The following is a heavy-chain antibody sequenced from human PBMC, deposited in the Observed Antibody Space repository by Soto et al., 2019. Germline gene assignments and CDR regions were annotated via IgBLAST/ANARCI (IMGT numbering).Heavy chain of an antibody. Sequence: VQLVESGGGLVQPGGSLRLSCAASGFTFSSYSMNWVRQAPGKGLGWVSYISSSSTTIYYADSVKGRFTISRDNAKNSLYLQMNSLRAEDTAVYYCAREWGKLVDYWGQGTLVTVSS. CDR2: ISSSSTTI. CDR1: GFTFSSYS. CDR3: AREWGKLVDY. D-gene: IGHD3-16*01. J-gene: IGHJ4*02. V-gene: IGHV3-48*01.